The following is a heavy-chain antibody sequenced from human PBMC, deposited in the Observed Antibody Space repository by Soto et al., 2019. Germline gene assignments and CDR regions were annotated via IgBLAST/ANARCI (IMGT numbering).Heavy chain of an antibody. Sequence: QVQLVQSGAEVKKPGSSVKVSCKASGGTFSTSAISWVRQAPGQGLEWVGGIMPVFATPDYAQKFQGRVTITPDESTTTAYLELTSQRTDDTAVYYCARDKDRQQLGGNYYYILDVWGQGTAITVSS. D-gene: IGHD3-3*02. CDR2: IMPVFATP. CDR3: ARDKDRQQLGGNYYYILDV. CDR1: GGTFSTSA. V-gene: IGHV1-69*05. J-gene: IGHJ6*02.